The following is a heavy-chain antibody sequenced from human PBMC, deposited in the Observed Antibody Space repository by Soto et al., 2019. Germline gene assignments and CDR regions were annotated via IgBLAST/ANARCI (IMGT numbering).Heavy chain of an antibody. CDR3: ARSGPKDSIYAGDQYYAMDV. CDR2: IWFDGSNK. D-gene: IGHD4-4*01. Sequence: SGGSLRLSCAASGFTFNSYGMHWVRQAPGKGLEWVAVIWFDGSNKYYGDSVKGRFTISIDNSKNTLQLQMNSLRAEDTAVYYGARSGPKDSIYAGDQYYAMDVWGQGTTVTV. V-gene: IGHV3-33*01. J-gene: IGHJ6*02. CDR1: GFTFNSYG.